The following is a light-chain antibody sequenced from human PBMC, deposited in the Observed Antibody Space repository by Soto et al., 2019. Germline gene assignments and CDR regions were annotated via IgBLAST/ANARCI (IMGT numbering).Light chain of an antibody. CDR2: TNN. V-gene: IGLV1-44*01. J-gene: IGLJ1*01. CDR1: SSNIGSNS. CDR3: AAWDDSLNGSYV. Sequence: ASSAARVMHPLPSQGSSSNIGSNSVQWHQQLPGTAPNLLIYTNNQRPSGVPDRFSGSKSGTSASLAISGLQSEDEADYYCAAWDDSLNGSYVFGTGTKVTVL.